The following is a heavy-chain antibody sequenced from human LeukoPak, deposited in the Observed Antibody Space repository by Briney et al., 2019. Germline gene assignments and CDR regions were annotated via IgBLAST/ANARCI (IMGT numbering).Heavy chain of an antibody. D-gene: IGHD3-3*01. CDR1: GFTVNSNY. CDR2: IYSGGST. Sequence: GGSLRLSCAAPGFTVNSNYMSWVRQAPGKGLEWVSIIYSGGSTYYADSVKGRFTISRDNSKNTLYLQMNSLRAEDTAVYYCAKFPLRFLEWAAYYADYWGQGTLVTVSS. J-gene: IGHJ4*02. CDR3: AKFPLRFLEWAAYYADY. V-gene: IGHV3-53*01.